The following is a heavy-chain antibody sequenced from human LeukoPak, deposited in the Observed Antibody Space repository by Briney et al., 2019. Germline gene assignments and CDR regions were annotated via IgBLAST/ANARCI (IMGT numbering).Heavy chain of an antibody. V-gene: IGHV3-23*01. D-gene: IGHD2-21*01. CDR3: AKDFRIGYFAHFDY. Sequence: GGSLRLSCVGSGFTFRSHAMSWVRQAPEKGLEFVSGIYENGGTTYYADSVKGRFSISRDNSKNTLYLQMDSLRGEDTAVYYCAKDFRIGYFAHFDYWGQGALVTVSS. J-gene: IGHJ4*02. CDR2: IYENGGTT. CDR1: GFTFRSHA.